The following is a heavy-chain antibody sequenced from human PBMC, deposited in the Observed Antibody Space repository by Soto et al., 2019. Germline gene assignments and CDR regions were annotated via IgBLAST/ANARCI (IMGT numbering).Heavy chain of an antibody. CDR1: GGSVSSYY. CDR3: ARAYSSGWFSFDY. Sequence: PSETLSLTCTVSGGSVSSYYWSWIRQPPGKRLEWIGYIYYSGSTNYNPSLKSRATISVDTSKNQFSLKLSSVTAADTAVYYCARAYSSGWFSFDYWGQGTLFTVSS. J-gene: IGHJ4*02. CDR2: IYYSGST. D-gene: IGHD6-19*01. V-gene: IGHV4-59*02.